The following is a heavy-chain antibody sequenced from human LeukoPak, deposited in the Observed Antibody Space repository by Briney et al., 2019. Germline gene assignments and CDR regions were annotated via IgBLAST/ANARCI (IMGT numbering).Heavy chain of an antibody. CDR1: GFMYSDYY. V-gene: IGHV3-11*06. J-gene: IGHJ4*02. CDR2: ISSSSGYT. Sequence: GGSLRLSCAASGFMYSDYYMTWIRQAPGKGLEWVSYISSSSGYTNYADSVKGRFTISRDNAKNSLYLQMNSLRAEDTAVYYCARVDEGRNGVTVGYWGQGTLVTVSS. D-gene: IGHD2-8*01. CDR3: ARVDEGRNGVTVGY.